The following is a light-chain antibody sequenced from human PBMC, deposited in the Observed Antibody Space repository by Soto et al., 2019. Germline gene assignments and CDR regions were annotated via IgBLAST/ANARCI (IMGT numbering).Light chain of an antibody. CDR1: SGHSSYA. J-gene: IGLJ2*01. Sequence: QLVLTQSPSASASLGASVKLTCTLSSGHSSYAIAWHQQQPEKGPRYLMKLNSDGSHSKGDGIPDRFSGSSSGAERYLTISILQSEDEADYYCQTWGTGIVVLGGGTKLTVL. CDR2: LNSDGSH. CDR3: QTWGTGIVV. V-gene: IGLV4-69*01.